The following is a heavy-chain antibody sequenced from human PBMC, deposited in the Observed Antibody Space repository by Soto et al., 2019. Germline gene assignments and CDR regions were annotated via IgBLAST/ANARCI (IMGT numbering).Heavy chain of an antibody. J-gene: IGHJ4*02. Sequence: ASVKVSCKASGYTFRSYGISWVRQGAGQGLEWVGWISAYNGDTHYAPKFQDRITLTTETSTDTAYMELRSLRLDDTAVYYCARDWSRYYDNSGLIWLYWGQGRLVNVSS. D-gene: IGHD3-22*01. CDR1: GYTFRSYG. CDR3: ARDWSRYYDNSGLIWLY. V-gene: IGHV1-18*04. CDR2: ISAYNGDT.